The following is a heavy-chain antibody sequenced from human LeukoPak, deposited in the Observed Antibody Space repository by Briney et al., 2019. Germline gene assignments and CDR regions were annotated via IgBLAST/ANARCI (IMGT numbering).Heavy chain of an antibody. CDR2: IIPIFGTA. V-gene: IGHV1-69*13. Sequence: SVKVSCKASGGTFSSYAISWVRQAPGQGLEWMGGIIPIFGTANYAQKFQSRVTITADESTSTAYMELSSLRSEDTAVYYCASGGGLWPTVIDYWGQGTLVTVSS. CDR1: GGTFSSYA. CDR3: ASGGGLWPTVIDY. D-gene: IGHD4-11*01. J-gene: IGHJ4*02.